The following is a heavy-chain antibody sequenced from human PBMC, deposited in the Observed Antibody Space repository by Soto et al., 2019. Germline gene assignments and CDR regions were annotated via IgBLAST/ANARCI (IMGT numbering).Heavy chain of an antibody. CDR3: ARDIASYYYCGMDV. CDR2: IIPIFGTA. D-gene: IGHD3-16*02. J-gene: IGHJ6*02. V-gene: IGHV1-69*01. Sequence: QVQLVQSGAEVKKPGSSVKVSCKASGGTFSSYAISWVRQAPGQGLEWMGGIIPIFGTANYAQKFQGRVTITADESTSTADMELSSLRSEDTAVYYCARDIASYYYCGMDVWGQGTTVTVSS. CDR1: GGTFSSYA.